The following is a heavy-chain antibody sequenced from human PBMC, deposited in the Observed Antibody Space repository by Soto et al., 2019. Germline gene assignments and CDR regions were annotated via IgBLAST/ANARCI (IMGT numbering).Heavy chain of an antibody. CDR1: GGSISRYY. V-gene: IGHV4-59*01. J-gene: IGHJ6*02. CDR3: AREYYDFWSVTYSYYGLDV. D-gene: IGHD3-3*01. CDR2: IFSSGST. Sequence: SETLSLTCTVSGGSISRYYWSWIRQAPGRGLEWIGNIFSSGSTNYNPSLKSRVAISVDTSKNQVSLKLNAVTTADTAVYYCAREYYDFWSVTYSYYGLDVWGQGTTVTVSS.